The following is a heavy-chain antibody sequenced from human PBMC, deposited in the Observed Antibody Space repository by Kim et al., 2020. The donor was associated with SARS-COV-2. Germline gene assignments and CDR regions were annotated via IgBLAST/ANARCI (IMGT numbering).Heavy chain of an antibody. Sequence: DAPVKGRFIISRDDSKNMLYLQMAGLKTEDTAVYYCPKTAPRGTDAFDIWGQGTMVTVSS. J-gene: IGHJ3*02. V-gene: IGHV3-15*01. D-gene: IGHD5-18*01. CDR3: PKTAPRGTDAFDI.